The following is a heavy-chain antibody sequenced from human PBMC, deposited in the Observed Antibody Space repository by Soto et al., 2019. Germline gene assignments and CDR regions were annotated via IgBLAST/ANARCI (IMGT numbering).Heavy chain of an antibody. V-gene: IGHV3-11*01. CDR1: GFTFSDYY. CDR2: ISSSGSTI. D-gene: IGHD6-13*01. CDR3: ARDPAAANWFDP. J-gene: IGHJ5*02. Sequence: GGSLRLSCAASGFTFSDYYMSWIRQAPGKGLEWVSYISSSGSTIYYADSVKGRSTISRDNAKNSLYLQMNSLRAEDTAVYYCARDPAAANWFDPWGQGTLVTVSS.